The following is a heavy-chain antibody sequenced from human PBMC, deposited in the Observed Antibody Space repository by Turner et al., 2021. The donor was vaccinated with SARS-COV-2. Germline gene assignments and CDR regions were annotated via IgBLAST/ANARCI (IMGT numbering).Heavy chain of an antibody. Sequence: QPQLQESGPGLVKPSETLSLTCAVSGGSISTTNHYWGWIRQPPGKGLEWIGSISYTGRTFYTPSLRSRVTLSMDTSKNHFSLKVTSVTAADTAVYYCARQGGVDYWGQGTLVAVSS. CDR2: ISYTGRT. V-gene: IGHV4-39*01. J-gene: IGHJ4*02. CDR1: GGSISTTNHY. CDR3: ARQGGVDY.